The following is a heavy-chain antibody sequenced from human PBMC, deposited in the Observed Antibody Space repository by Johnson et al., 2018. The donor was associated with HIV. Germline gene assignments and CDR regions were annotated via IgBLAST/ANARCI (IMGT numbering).Heavy chain of an antibody. V-gene: IGHV3-33*01. D-gene: IGHD3-3*01. Sequence: QVQLVESGGGVVQPGRSLRLSCEASRFSFSPFGMHWVRQAPGKGLEWVALIRSYESNKYYADSVKGRFTISRDNSENTLYLQMNSLRAEDTAVYYCARDRVPDAFDIWGQGTMVTVSS. CDR3: ARDRVPDAFDI. CDR2: IRSYESNK. CDR1: RFSFSPFG. J-gene: IGHJ3*02.